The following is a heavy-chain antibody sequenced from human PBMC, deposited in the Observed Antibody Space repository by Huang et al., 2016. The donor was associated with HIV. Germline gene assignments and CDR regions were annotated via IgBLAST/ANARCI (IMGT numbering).Heavy chain of an antibody. CDR2: ISSSDNSI. CDR3: ARRSAFYRLDY. CDR1: GFTFSDYY. D-gene: IGHD3-10*01. V-gene: IGHV3-11*01. J-gene: IGHJ4*02. Sequence: QVQLVESGGGLVKPGGSLRLSCAAFGFTFSDYYLSWIRQTPGTGLEWISYISSSDNSIYYADSVKGRFTISRDDAKNSLYLQMNSLRADDTAVYYCARRSAFYRLDYWGQGTLVTVSS.